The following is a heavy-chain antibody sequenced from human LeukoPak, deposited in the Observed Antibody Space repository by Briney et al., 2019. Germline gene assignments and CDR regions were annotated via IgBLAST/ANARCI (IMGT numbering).Heavy chain of an antibody. CDR2: IYYSGST. CDR3: ARGGYSGSYDY. V-gene: IGHV4-39*07. CDR1: GGSISSSSYY. D-gene: IGHD1-26*01. Sequence: PSETLSLTCTVSGGSISSSSYYWGWIRQPPGKGLEWIGSIYYSGSTNYNPSLKSRVTISVDTSKNQFSLKLSSVTAADTAVYYCARGGYSGSYDYWGQGTLVTVSS. J-gene: IGHJ4*02.